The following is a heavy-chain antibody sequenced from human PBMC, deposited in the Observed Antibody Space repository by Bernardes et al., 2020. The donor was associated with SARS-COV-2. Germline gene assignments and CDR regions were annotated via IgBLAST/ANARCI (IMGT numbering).Heavy chain of an antibody. J-gene: IGHJ6*02. V-gene: IGHV3-33*01. D-gene: IGHD3-3*01. CDR3: ARDLKARYDFWSGYPSFFREPIALIYGMDV. CDR1: GFTFSSYG. CDR2: IWYDGSNK. Sequence: GGSLRLSCAASGFTFSSYGMHWVRQAPGKGLEWVAGIWYDGSNKYYADSVKGRFTISRDNSKNTLYLQMNSLRAEDTAVYYCARDLKARYDFWSGYPSFFREPIALIYGMDVWGQATTVTVSS.